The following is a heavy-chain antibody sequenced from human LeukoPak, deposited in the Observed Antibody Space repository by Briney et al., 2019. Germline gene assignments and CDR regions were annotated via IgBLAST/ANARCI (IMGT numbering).Heavy chain of an antibody. CDR2: IAWNGGST. CDR3: AKVWLGEGYGLNFDY. V-gene: IGHV3-20*04. Sequence: PGGSLRLSCAASGFTFDDYGMSWVRQAPGKGPEWVSGIAWNGGSTGYVDSVKGRFTISRDNAKSSLYLQMNSLRAEDTALYYCAKVWLGEGYGLNFDYWGQGNLVTVSS. CDR1: GFTFDDYG. J-gene: IGHJ4*02. D-gene: IGHD3-10*01.